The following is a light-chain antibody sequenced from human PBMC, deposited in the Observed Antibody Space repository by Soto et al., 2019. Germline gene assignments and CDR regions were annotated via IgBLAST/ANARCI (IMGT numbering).Light chain of an antibody. J-gene: IGLJ1*01. V-gene: IGLV2-14*01. CDR3: CSYTTSNTFV. CDR1: SSDVGAYNY. CDR2: HVP. Sequence: QSALTQPASVSGSLGQSITISCSVTSSDVGAYNYVSWYQQYPGKAPKLMIYHVPDRPSGVSNRFSGSKSGNTASLTISGLQAEDEADYYCCSYTTSNTFVFGTGTKLTVL.